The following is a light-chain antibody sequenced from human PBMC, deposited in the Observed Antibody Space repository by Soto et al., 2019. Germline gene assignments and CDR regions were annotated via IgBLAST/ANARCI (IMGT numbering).Light chain of an antibody. Sequence: EIVMTQSPATLSVSPGERATLSCRASQSVSSNFAWYQQKPGQAPRLLIYGASTRATGIPARFSGSGSGTEFTLTISSLQSEDFAVYYCHTYNNWPPWTFGQGTKVEIK. J-gene: IGKJ1*01. V-gene: IGKV3-15*01. CDR1: QSVSSN. CDR2: GAS. CDR3: HTYNNWPPWT.